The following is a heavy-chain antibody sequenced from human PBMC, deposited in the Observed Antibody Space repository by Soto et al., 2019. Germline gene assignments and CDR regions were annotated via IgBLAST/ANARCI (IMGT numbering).Heavy chain of an antibody. V-gene: IGHV3-7*01. CDR2: IKQDGSEK. Sequence: EVQLVESGGGLVQPGGSLRLSCAASGFTFSSYWMSWVRQAPGKGLEWVANIKQDGSEKYYVDSVKGRFTISRDNAKNSLYLQMNSLRAEDTAVYYCARGAHLRYQLLSSTVSNWFDPWGQGTLVTVSS. J-gene: IGHJ5*02. D-gene: IGHD2-2*01. CDR1: GFTFSSYW. CDR3: ARGAHLRYQLLSSTVSNWFDP.